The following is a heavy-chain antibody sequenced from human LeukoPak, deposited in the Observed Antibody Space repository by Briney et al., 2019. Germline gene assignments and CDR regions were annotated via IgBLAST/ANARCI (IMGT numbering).Heavy chain of an antibody. V-gene: IGHV1-69*13. CDR1: GGTFSDYA. CDR3: GRPYGSGNYYNLGLDY. J-gene: IGHJ4*02. D-gene: IGHD3-10*01. Sequence: SVKVSCKASGGTFSDYAFIWVRQAPGQGLEVMGRIFPAFGSVTYAHKFHDRVTICADESTSTVIVEVNSLRFEDTAIYYCGRPYGSGNYYNLGLDYWGQGTPVTVSS. CDR2: IFPAFGSV.